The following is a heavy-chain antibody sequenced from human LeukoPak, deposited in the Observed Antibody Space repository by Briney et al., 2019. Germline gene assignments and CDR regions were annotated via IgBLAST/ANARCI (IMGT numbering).Heavy chain of an antibody. D-gene: IGHD2-2*01. V-gene: IGHV3-48*03. CDR2: ISSSGNKI. J-gene: IGHJ5*02. CDR3: ARGQRPQYTSTWDNWFDP. Sequence: GGSLRLSCAASGFPFSSYEMNWVRQAPGKRLQWVSYISSSGNKIYYAASVKGRFTISRDNAKNSLYLQIDSLRAEDTAVYYCARGQRPQYTSTWDNWFDPWGQGTQVTSPQ. CDR1: GFPFSSYE.